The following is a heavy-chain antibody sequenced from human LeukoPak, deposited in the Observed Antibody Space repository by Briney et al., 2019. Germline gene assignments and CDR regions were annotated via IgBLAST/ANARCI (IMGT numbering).Heavy chain of an antibody. CDR3: AKQPYNYYYLDV. CDR2: IVGDSSKT. V-gene: IGHV3-23*01. CDR1: GLTHHDYA. Sequence: GGSLRLSCAISGLTHHDYAMTWVRQAPGKGLEWVSTIVGDSSKTYYADSVKGRFTISRDNTNYMLFLHMNSLRAEDTAIYYCAKQPYNYYYLDVWGKGTTVTVSS. D-gene: IGHD2-2*02. J-gene: IGHJ6*03.